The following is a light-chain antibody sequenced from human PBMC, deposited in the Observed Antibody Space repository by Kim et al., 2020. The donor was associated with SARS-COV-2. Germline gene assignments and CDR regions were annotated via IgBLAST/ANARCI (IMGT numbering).Light chain of an antibody. CDR2: LNSDGSH. Sequence: QPVLTQSPSASASLGASVKLTCTLSSGHSNYAIAWHQQQPEKGPRYLMKLNSDGSHSKGDGDPDRFSGSSSGAERYLTISSLQSEDEADYYCQTWGTGIRVFGGGTQLTVL. J-gene: IGLJ3*02. CDR1: SGHSNYA. V-gene: IGLV4-69*01. CDR3: QTWGTGIRV.